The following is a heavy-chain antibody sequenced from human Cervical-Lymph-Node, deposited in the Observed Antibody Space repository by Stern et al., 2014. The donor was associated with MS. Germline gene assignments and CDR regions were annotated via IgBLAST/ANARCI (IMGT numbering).Heavy chain of an antibody. J-gene: IGHJ6*02. CDR2: IDWGDEK. D-gene: IGHD3-16*01. CDR1: GFSLTTTGMC. V-gene: IGHV2-70*13. CDR3: ARSRSLYYYYGMDV. Sequence: SGPALLRPTQTLTLTCSFSGFSLTTTGMCVSWIRQPPGKALEWLALIDWGDEKYYSTSLKSRLTISKDTSNNQLVLTMTNVDPVDTATYFCARSRSLYYYYGMDVWGQGATVTVSS.